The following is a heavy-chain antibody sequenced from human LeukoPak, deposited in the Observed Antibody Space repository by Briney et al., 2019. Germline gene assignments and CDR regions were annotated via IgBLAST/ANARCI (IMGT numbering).Heavy chain of an antibody. CDR2: ISYSGNT. Sequence: SETLSLTCTVSGGSISSTNYYCGWIRQPPGKGLEWVGTISYSGNTYYNLSLRSRVTISVDTSKTQYSLKLSSVTAADTAVYYCARHGYSSGRYSDYYYGTDVWGQGTTVTVSS. CDR1: GGSISSTNYY. CDR3: ARHGYSSGRYSDYYYGTDV. J-gene: IGHJ6*02. V-gene: IGHV4-39*01. D-gene: IGHD6-19*01.